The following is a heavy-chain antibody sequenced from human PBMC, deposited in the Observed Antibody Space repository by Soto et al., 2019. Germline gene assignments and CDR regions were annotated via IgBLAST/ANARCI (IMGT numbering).Heavy chain of an antibody. V-gene: IGHV3-23*01. D-gene: IGHD4-17*01. CDR3: AKGYGDSDS. J-gene: IGHJ4*02. Sequence: VQLLESGGDLVQPGGSLRLSCATSGFTFSRHAMTWARQAPGRGLEWVSSISQSDDTTYYAASVKGRFTISRDISKSTLYLQMSGLRAEDTAVYYCAKGYGDSDSWGQGTPVTVSS. CDR1: GFTFSRHA. CDR2: ISQSDDTT.